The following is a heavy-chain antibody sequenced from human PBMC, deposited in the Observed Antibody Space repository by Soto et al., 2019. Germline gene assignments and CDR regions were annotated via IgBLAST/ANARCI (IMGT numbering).Heavy chain of an antibody. CDR3: ARGGADIVLVPADWFDP. V-gene: IGHV1-8*01. CDR1: GYTFTSYD. D-gene: IGHD2-2*01. Sequence: QVQLVQSGAEVKKPGASVKVSCKASGYTFTSYDINWVRQATGQGLEWTGWMNPNSGNTGYAQKFQGRVTMTRNTSISTAYMELSSLRSEDTAVYYCARGGADIVLVPADWFDPWGQGTLVTVSS. J-gene: IGHJ5*02. CDR2: MNPNSGNT.